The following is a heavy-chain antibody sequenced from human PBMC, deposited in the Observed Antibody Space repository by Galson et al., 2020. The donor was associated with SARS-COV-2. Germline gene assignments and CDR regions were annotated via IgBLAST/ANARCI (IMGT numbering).Heavy chain of an antibody. V-gene: IGHV3-30*03. CDR3: ARDDDILTGYYLGAFDI. CDR1: GFTFSSYG. Sequence: GESLKISCAASGFTFSSYGMHWVRQAPGKGLEWVAVISYDGSNKYYADSVKGRFTISRDNSKNTLYLQMNSLRAKDTAVYYCARDDDILTGYYLGAFDIWGQGTMVTVSS. CDR2: ISYDGSNK. J-gene: IGHJ3*02. D-gene: IGHD3-9*01.